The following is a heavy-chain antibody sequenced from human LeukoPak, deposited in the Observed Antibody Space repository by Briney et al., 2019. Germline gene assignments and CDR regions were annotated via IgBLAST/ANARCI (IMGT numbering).Heavy chain of an antibody. CDR1: GFTFSSYA. D-gene: IGHD2-15*01. Sequence: GGSLRLSCAASGFTFSSYAMSWVRQAPGKGLEWVSTISGSGGSTYYADSVKGRFTISRDNSKNTLYLQMNNLRAEDTAVYYCARYENGGIDYWGQGTLVTVSS. CDR2: ISGSGGST. CDR3: ARYENGGIDY. J-gene: IGHJ4*02. V-gene: IGHV3-23*01.